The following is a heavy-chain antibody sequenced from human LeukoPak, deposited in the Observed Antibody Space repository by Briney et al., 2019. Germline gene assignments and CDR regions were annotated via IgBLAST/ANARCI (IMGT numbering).Heavy chain of an antibody. CDR1: GGTFSSYA. D-gene: IGHD5-12*01. CDR2: IIPIFGTA. Sequence: ASVTVSRKASGGTFSSYAISWVRQAPGQGLEWMGGIIPIFGTANYAQKFQGRVTITAVESTSTAYMGLSSLRSEDTAVYYCARAGRGYSGYVPFDYWGQGTLVTVSS. V-gene: IGHV1-69*01. J-gene: IGHJ4*02. CDR3: ARAGRGYSGYVPFDY.